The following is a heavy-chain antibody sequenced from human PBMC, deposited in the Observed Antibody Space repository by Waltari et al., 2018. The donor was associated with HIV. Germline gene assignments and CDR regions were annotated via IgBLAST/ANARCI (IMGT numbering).Heavy chain of an antibody. J-gene: IGHJ4*02. CDR2: IYYSGST. D-gene: IGHD5-18*01. Sequence: VQLQESGPGLVKPSETLSLTCTVPGGSISSYYRSWIRPPPGKGLEWIGYIYYSGSTNYNPSLKSRVTISVDTSKNQFSLKLSSVAAADTAVYYCARGQSAMVLDWGQGTLVTVSS. V-gene: IGHV4-59*01. CDR1: GGSISSYY. CDR3: ARGQSAMVLD.